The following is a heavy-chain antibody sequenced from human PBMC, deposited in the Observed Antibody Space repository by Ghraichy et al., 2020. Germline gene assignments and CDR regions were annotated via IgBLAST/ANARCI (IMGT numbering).Heavy chain of an antibody. CDR3: ARLFSDNNFYMDV. Sequence: SETLSLTCAVYGGSLSGHSWSWLRQPPGKGLEWIGDINHSGGTNYSPSLKSRVSISIDMSKDQFSLKLTSVNAADTAVYFCARLFSDNNFYMDVWATRTTVTVSS. CDR2: INHSGGT. J-gene: IGHJ6*03. V-gene: IGHV4-34*01. CDR1: GGSLSGHS. D-gene: IGHD5-24*01.